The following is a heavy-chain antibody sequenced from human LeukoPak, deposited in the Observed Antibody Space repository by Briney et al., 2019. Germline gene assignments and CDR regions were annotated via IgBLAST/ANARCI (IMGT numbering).Heavy chain of an antibody. Sequence: GGSLRLSFAASGFTFSSYAMSWVRQAPGKGLEWVSAISGSGGSTYYADSVKGRFTISRDNAKNTLYLQMNSLRAEDTAVYYCAREEDGYGSFDYWGQGTLVTVSS. CDR2: ISGSGGST. J-gene: IGHJ4*02. D-gene: IGHD5-24*01. CDR3: AREEDGYGSFDY. V-gene: IGHV3-23*01. CDR1: GFTFSSYA.